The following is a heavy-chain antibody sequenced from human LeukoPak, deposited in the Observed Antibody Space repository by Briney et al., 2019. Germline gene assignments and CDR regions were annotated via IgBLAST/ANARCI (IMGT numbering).Heavy chain of an antibody. CDR1: GFTYDDYA. CDR3: ASSSGWPQDFDY. V-gene: IGHV3-9*01. Sequence: GGSLRLSCAASGFTYDDYAMHWVRQAPGKGLEWVSGISWNSGSIGYADSVKGRFTISRDNAKNSLYLQMNSLRAEDTALYYCASSSGWPQDFDYWGQGTLVTVSS. J-gene: IGHJ4*02. CDR2: ISWNSGSI. D-gene: IGHD6-19*01.